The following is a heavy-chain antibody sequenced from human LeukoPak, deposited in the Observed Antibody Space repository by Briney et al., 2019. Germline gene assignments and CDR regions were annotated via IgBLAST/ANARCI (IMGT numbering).Heavy chain of an antibody. V-gene: IGHV1-18*01. CDR2: ISGYNGNT. J-gene: IGHJ3*02. D-gene: IGHD6-19*01. CDR1: GYTLSSYG. Sequence: GASVKVSCKASGYTLSSYGVTWVRQAPGQGLEWVGWISGYNGNTQYAQKLQARVTITTDTSTSTAYMELRSLRSDDTAVYYCARVKAVDGKGVFDIWGQGPIVTVSS. CDR3: ARVKAVDGKGVFDI.